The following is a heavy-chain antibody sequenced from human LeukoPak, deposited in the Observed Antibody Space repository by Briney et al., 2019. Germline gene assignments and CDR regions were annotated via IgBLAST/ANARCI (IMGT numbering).Heavy chain of an antibody. Sequence: KPSETLSLTCAVYGGSFSGYYWSWIRQPPGKGLEWIGEISHSGSTNYNPSLKSRVTISVDTSKNQSSLKLSSVTAADTAVYYCARGRGFDYWGQGTLVTVSS. J-gene: IGHJ4*02. V-gene: IGHV4-34*01. CDR1: GGSFSGYY. CDR2: ISHSGST. CDR3: ARGRGFDY.